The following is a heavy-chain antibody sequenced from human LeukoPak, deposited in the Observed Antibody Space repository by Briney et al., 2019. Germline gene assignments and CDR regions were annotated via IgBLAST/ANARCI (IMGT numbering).Heavy chain of an antibody. J-gene: IGHJ3*02. V-gene: IGHV1-24*01. D-gene: IGHD3-10*01. CDR3: ATRIWFGEFSNAFDI. Sequence: GASVKVSCKVSGYTLTELSMHWVRQAPGKGREWMGGFDPEDGETIYAQKFQGRVTMTEDTSTDTAYMELSSLRSEDTAVYYCATRIWFGEFSNAFDIWGQGTMVTVSS. CDR1: GYTLTELS. CDR2: FDPEDGET.